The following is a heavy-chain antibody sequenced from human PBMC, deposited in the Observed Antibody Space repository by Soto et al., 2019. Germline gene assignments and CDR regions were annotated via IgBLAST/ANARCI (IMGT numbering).Heavy chain of an antibody. J-gene: IGHJ4*02. CDR3: AAQGPYYYDSSGYYYPREYFDY. V-gene: IGHV1-58*01. CDR2: IVVGSGNT. CDR1: GFTFTSSA. Sequence: SVKVSCKASGFTFTSSAVQWVRQARGQRLEWIGWIVVGSGNTNYAQKFQERVTITRDMSTSTAYMELSSLRSEDTAVYYCAAQGPYYYDSSGYYYPREYFDYWGQGTLVTVSS. D-gene: IGHD3-22*01.